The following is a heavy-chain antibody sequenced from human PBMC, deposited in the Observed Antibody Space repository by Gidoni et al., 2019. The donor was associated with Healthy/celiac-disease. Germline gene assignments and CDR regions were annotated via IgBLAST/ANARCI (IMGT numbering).Heavy chain of an antibody. Sequence: EVQLVESVGGLVKPGGSLRLSCAASGFTFSSYSMNWVRQAPGKGLEWVSSISSSSSYEYYADSVKGRFTISRDNAKNSLYLQMISLRAEDTAVYYCARDAGDYYYYMDVWGKGTTVTVSS. CDR1: GFTFSSYS. CDR2: ISSSSSYE. D-gene: IGHD3-10*01. V-gene: IGHV3-21*01. CDR3: ARDAGDYYYYMDV. J-gene: IGHJ6*03.